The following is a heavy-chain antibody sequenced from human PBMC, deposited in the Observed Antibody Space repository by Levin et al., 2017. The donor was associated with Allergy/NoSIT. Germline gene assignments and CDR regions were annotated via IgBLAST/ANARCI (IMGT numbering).Heavy chain of an antibody. Sequence: SQTLSLTCTVSGGSISSSSYYWGWIRQPPGKGLEWIGSIYYSGSTYYNPSLKSRGTISVDTSKNQFSLKLSSVTAADTAVYYCARERYSSGWYVRGRYYFDYWGQGTLVTVSS. CDR3: ARERYSSGWYVRGRYYFDY. CDR2: IYYSGST. D-gene: IGHD6-19*01. CDR1: GGSISSSSYY. V-gene: IGHV4-39*07. J-gene: IGHJ4*02.